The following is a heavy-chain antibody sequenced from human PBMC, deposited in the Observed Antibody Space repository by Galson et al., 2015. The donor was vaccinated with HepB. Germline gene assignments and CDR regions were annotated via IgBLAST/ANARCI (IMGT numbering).Heavy chain of an antibody. CDR1: GFTFSSYG. CDR3: ARRYCSGGSCPRREDYGMDV. D-gene: IGHD2-15*01. Sequence: SLRLSCAASGFTFSSYGMHWVRQAPGKGLEWVAVISYDGSNKYYADSVKGRFTISRDNSKNTRYLQMNSMRDEDTAVYYCARRYCSGGSCPRREDYGMDVWGQGTTVTVSS. CDR2: ISYDGSNK. J-gene: IGHJ6*02. V-gene: IGHV3-30*03.